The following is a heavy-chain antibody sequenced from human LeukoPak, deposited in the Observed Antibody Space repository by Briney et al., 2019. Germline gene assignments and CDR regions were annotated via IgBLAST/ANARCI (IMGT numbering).Heavy chain of an antibody. V-gene: IGHV1-18*01. D-gene: IGHD1-26*01. J-gene: IGHJ4*02. CDR3: ARWWELWSEGDY. CDR1: GYTFTSYG. CDR2: ISAYNGNT. Sequence: ALVKVSCKASGYTFTSYGISWVRQAPGQGLEWMGWISAYNGNTNYAQKLQGRVTMTTDTSTSTAYMELRSLRSDDTAVYYCARWWELWSEGDYWGQGTLVTVSS.